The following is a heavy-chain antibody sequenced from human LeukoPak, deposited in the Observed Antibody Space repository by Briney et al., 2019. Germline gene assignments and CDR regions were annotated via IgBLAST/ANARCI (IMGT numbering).Heavy chain of an antibody. V-gene: IGHV4-59*01. J-gene: IGHJ4*02. CDR1: GDSISSYY. D-gene: IGHD4-23*01. Sequence: NPSETLSLTCTVSGDSISSYYWSWIRQPPGKGLEWIGYIYYSGSTNYNPSLKSRVTISVDTSKNQFSLKLSSVTAADTAVYYCARGKGNSGRWGQGTLVTVSS. CDR2: IYYSGST. CDR3: ARGKGNSGR.